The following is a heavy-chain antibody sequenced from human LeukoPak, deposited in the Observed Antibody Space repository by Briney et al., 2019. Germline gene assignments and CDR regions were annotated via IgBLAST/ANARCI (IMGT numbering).Heavy chain of an antibody. D-gene: IGHD3-10*01. V-gene: IGHV4-39*01. CDR3: ARQYKRITMVRGVITATSNWFDP. CDR2: IYYSGST. CDR1: GGSISSSSYY. Sequence: SETLSLPCTVSGGSISSSSYYWGWIRQPPGKGLEWIGSIYYSGSTYYNPSLKSRVTISVDTSKNQFSLKLSSVTAADTAVYYCARQYKRITMVRGVITATSNWFDPWGQGTLVTVSS. J-gene: IGHJ5*02.